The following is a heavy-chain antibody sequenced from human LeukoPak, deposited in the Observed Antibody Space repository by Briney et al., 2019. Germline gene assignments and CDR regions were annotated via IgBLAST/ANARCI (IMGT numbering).Heavy chain of an antibody. D-gene: IGHD3-16*02. CDR1: GYTLTELS. J-gene: IGHJ4*02. Sequence: ASVKVSCKVSGYTLTELSMHWVRQAPGKGLEWMGGFDPEDGETIYAQKFQGRVTMTEDTSTDTAYMELSSLRSEDTAVYYCATGQSRWGSYRLSFDYWGQGTLVTVSS. CDR2: FDPEDGET. V-gene: IGHV1-24*01. CDR3: ATGQSRWGSYRLSFDY.